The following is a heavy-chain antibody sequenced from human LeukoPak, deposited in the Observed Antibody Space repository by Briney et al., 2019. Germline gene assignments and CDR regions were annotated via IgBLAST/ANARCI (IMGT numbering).Heavy chain of an antibody. J-gene: IGHJ4*02. CDR2: IIPIFGTA. D-gene: IGHD5-18*01. Sequence: SVKVSCKASGGTFSSYAISWVRQAPGQGLEWMGRIIPIFGTANYAQKFQGRVTITTDESTSTACMELSSLRSEDTAVYYCARAAGYSYGPTFDYWGQGTLVTVSS. CDR1: GGTFSSYA. CDR3: ARAAGYSYGPTFDY. V-gene: IGHV1-69*05.